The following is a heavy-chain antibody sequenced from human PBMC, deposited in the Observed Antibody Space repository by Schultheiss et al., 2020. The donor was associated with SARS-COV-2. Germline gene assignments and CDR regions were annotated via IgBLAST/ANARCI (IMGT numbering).Heavy chain of an antibody. CDR2: ISGSGGST. CDR3: ARDDIVATFDY. V-gene: IGHV3-23*01. D-gene: IGHD5-12*01. CDR1: GFTFSSYA. Sequence: GGSLRLSCAASGFTFSSYAMSWVRQAPGKGLEWVSAISGSGGSTYYAEPGKGRFTISRDNSKNTLYLQMNSLRAEDTAVYYCARDDIVATFDYWGQGTLVIVSS. J-gene: IGHJ4*02.